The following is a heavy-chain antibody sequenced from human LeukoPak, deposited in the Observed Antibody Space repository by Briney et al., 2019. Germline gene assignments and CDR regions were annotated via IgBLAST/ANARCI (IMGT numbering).Heavy chain of an antibody. D-gene: IGHD2-2*01. CDR2: IWYDGSNK. J-gene: IGHJ6*02. Sequence: GESLRLSCAASGFTFSSYGMHWVRQAPGKGLEWVAVIWYDGSNKYYADSVKGRFTISRDNSKNTLYLQMNSLRAEDTTVYYCARDHGSYCSSTSCYAHHYYYGMDVWGQGTTVTVSS. V-gene: IGHV3-33*01. CDR3: ARDHGSYCSSTSCYAHHYYYGMDV. CDR1: GFTFSSYG.